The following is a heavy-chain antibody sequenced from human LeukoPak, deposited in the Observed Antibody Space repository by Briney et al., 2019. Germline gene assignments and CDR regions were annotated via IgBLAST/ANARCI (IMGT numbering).Heavy chain of an antibody. CDR1: GGTFSSYA. V-gene: IGHV1-69*13. CDR2: IIPIFGTA. CDR3: ARDRPFYDILTGYSDY. D-gene: IGHD3-9*01. Sequence: SVKVSCKASGGTFSSYAISWVRQAPGQGLEWMGGIIPIFGTANYAQKFQGRVTITADESTSTAYMELSSLRSEDTAVYYCARDRPFYDILTGYSDYWGQGTLVTVSS. J-gene: IGHJ4*02.